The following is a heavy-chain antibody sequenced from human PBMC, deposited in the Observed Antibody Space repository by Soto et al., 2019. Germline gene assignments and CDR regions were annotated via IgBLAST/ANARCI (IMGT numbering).Heavy chain of an antibody. Sequence: PSETLSLTCTVSGDSVSSTTYYWSWIRQPPGKGLEWIGEINYSGSTHYNPSLESRVTISLDTSRKQFTLKMRSATAADTAVYYCAREVPSRYFDLWGRGTPVTVSS. V-gene: IGHV4-61*01. J-gene: IGHJ2*01. CDR2: INYSGST. CDR1: GDSVSSTTYY. CDR3: AREVPSRYFDL. D-gene: IGHD1-1*01.